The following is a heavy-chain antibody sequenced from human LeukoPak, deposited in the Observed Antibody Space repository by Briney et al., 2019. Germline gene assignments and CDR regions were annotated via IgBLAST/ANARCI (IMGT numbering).Heavy chain of an antibody. J-gene: IGHJ4*02. V-gene: IGHV1-2*02. CDR1: GYTFTGYY. D-gene: IGHD5-18*01. CDR3: ARDPNAMVTSLFDY. Sequence: GASVKVSCKASGYTFTGYYMHWVRQAPGQGLEWMGWINPNSGGTNYAQKFQGRVTMTRDTSISTAYMELSGLRSDDTAVYYCARDPNAMVTSLFDYWGQGTLVTVSS. CDR2: INPNSGGT.